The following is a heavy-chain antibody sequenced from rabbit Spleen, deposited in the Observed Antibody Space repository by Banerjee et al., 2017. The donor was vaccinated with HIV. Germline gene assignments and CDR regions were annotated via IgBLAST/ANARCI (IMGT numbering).Heavy chain of an antibody. J-gene: IGHJ4*01. Sequence: QSLEESGGDLVKPGASLTLTCTASGLDFSSSDWIYWVRQAPGKGLEWIGYIDPIFGITYFANWAKGRFTISKTLSTTVTLQMTSLTAADTATYFCARDAGRGDYIDGVFNLWGPGTLVTVS. CDR2: IDPIFGIT. CDR3: ARDAGRGDYIDGVFNL. V-gene: IGHV1S40*01. CDR1: GLDFSSSDW. D-gene: IGHD8-1*01.